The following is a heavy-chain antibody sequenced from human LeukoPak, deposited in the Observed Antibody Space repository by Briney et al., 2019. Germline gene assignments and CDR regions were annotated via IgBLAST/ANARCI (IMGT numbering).Heavy chain of an antibody. Sequence: PSETLSLTCTVSGYSISSGYYWGWIRQPPGKGLEWIGSIYHSGSTYYNPSLKSRVTISVDTSKNQFSLKLSSVTAADTAVYYCARVPDIVVVPAASGPWFDPWGQGTLVTVSS. D-gene: IGHD2-2*01. CDR2: IYHSGST. CDR1: GYSISSGYY. V-gene: IGHV4-38-2*02. CDR3: ARVPDIVVVPAASGPWFDP. J-gene: IGHJ5*02.